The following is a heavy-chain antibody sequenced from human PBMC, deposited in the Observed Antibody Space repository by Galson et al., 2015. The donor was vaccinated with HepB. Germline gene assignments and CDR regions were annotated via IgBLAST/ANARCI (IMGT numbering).Heavy chain of an antibody. CDR1: GGSITSWC. D-gene: IGHD4/OR15-4a*01. Sequence: LSLTCSVSGGSITSWCYSWIRQSAGTGLEWIGRVCSPGNTKYNPSFESRVTMSLDTSNNQISLHLKSLTAADTAVFFCATGAGDFDRWGQGTRVTVSS. CDR2: VCSPGNT. CDR3: ATGAGDFDR. V-gene: IGHV4-4*07. J-gene: IGHJ4*02.